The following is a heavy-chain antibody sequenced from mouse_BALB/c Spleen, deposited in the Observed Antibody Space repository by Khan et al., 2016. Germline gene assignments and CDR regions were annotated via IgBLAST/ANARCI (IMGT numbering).Heavy chain of an antibody. CDR2: INTNTGEP. Sequence: QIQLVQSGPELKKPGETVTISCKASEYTFTNYGMNWVKQAPGKGLKWMGWINTNTGEPTYAEEFQGRFAFSFEASASTAYLQINNLKNEDSATYFCARAGDYPYYAMDYWGQGTSVTVSS. CDR1: EYTFTNYG. CDR3: ARAGDYPYYAMDY. V-gene: IGHV9-3*02. J-gene: IGHJ4*01. D-gene: IGHD2-13*01.